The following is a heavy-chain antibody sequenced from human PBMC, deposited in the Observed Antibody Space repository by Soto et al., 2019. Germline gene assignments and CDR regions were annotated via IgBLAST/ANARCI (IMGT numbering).Heavy chain of an antibody. CDR3: ARHDYADRTFDL. CDR2: IQYNGDT. Sequence: SETRSLACIVSRGSVGSGAYDWDRIRQTPGSALEWIGYIQYNGDTNYNSSLKSRVTISVDRSRNRFSLKLTSVTAADTAFYYCARHDYADRTFDLWGQGTKVTVSS. V-gene: IGHV4-61*08. CDR1: RGSVGSGAYD. D-gene: IGHD5-12*01. J-gene: IGHJ3*01.